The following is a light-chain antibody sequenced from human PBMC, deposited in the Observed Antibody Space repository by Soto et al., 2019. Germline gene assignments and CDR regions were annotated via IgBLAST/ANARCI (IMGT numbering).Light chain of an antibody. CDR2: DAA. V-gene: IGKV3-11*01. CDR3: QQYGSSPET. J-gene: IGKJ1*01. Sequence: ETVLTQSPATLSLSPGGTATLSCRASQSLGSFLAWYQQKPGQAPRLVIYDAATRATGIPARFSGSGSGTDFTLTITGLAPEDFAVYYCQQYGSSPETFGQGTKVDIK. CDR1: QSLGSF.